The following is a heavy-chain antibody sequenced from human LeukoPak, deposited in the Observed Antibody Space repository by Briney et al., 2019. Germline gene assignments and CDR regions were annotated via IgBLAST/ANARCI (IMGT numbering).Heavy chain of an antibody. V-gene: IGHV3-23*01. Sequence: GGSLRLSCAASGFTFSIYSMNWVRQAPGKGLEWVSSISGSGISTYYSDSVKGRFTISRDNSKNTLYLQMNSLRAEDTAVYYCAKGDNDILTGYYNSFDYWGQGTLVTVPS. CDR3: AKGDNDILTGYYNSFDY. D-gene: IGHD3-9*01. CDR2: ISGSGIST. CDR1: GFTFSIYS. J-gene: IGHJ4*02.